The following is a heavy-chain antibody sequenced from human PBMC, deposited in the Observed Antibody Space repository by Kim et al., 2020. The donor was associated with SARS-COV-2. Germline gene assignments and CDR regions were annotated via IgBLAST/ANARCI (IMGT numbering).Heavy chain of an antibody. CDR1: GFTFSSYR. CDR3: ATDGGYCSSTSCFYYGMDV. CDR2: ISTSSSTI. V-gene: IGHV3-48*04. D-gene: IGHD2-2*01. J-gene: IGHJ6*02. Sequence: GGSLRLSCAASGFTFSSYRMNWVRQAPGKGLEWVSYISTSSSTIYYADSVKGRFTISRDNAKNSLYLQMNSLRAEDTAVYYCATDGGYCSSTSCFYYGMDVWGQGTTVTVSS.